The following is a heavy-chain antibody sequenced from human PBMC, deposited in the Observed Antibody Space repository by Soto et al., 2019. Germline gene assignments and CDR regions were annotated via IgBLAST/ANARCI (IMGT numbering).Heavy chain of an antibody. Sequence: QITLRESGPTVVKPTQTLTLTCTFSGFSLNTPGGGVGWIRQPPGKALEWVALIYWADDKRYNPSLKRRIVLTKDSYKNQVLLTMTNVDPVDTATYYCAHLVTADDSEYFDFWGQGTLVPVSP. CDR1: GFSLNTPGGG. D-gene: IGHD3-3*01. J-gene: IGHJ4*02. CDR3: AHLVTADDSEYFDF. V-gene: IGHV2-5*02. CDR2: IYWADDK.